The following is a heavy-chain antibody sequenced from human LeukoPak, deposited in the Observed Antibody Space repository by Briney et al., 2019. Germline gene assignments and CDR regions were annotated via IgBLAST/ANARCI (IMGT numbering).Heavy chain of an antibody. CDR1: GFTFSNAW. D-gene: IGHD3-3*01. J-gene: IGHJ4*02. CDR3: TTDITIFGVPRYYFDY. Sequence: GGSLRLSCGASGFTFSNAWMAWVREAPGKGREWVGRIKSKTDGGTTDYAAPVKGRFTISRDDSKNTLYLQMNSLKTENTAVYYCTTDITIFGVPRYYFDYWGRGTLVTVSS. CDR2: IKSKTDGGTT. V-gene: IGHV3-15*01.